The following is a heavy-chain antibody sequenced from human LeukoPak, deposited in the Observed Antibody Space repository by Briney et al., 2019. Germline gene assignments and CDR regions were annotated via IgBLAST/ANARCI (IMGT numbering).Heavy chain of an antibody. CDR1: GFTISNYG. Sequence: GGSLRLSCAASGFTISNYGMHWVRQAPGKGLEWVANVKQDGNEKYYVDSVKGRFTISRDNAKNSLYLQMNSLRAEDTAVYYCASDATLLYCGGDCYYLDYWGQGTLVTVSS. CDR3: ASDATLLYCGGDCYYLDY. CDR2: VKQDGNEK. D-gene: IGHD2-21*02. J-gene: IGHJ4*02. V-gene: IGHV3-7*03.